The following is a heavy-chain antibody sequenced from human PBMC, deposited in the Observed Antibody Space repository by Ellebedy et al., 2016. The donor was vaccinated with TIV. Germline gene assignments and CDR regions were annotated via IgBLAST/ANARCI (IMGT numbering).Heavy chain of an antibody. CDR1: GFTFSRYS. J-gene: IGHJ6*02. Sequence: GESLKISXEASGFTFSRYSMNWVRQAPGKGLEWISSISSSTSYIYYADSVKGRFTISRDNAKNSLYLQMNSLRVEDTAAYYCAKGRRIAAAGTDRYYYYGMDVWGQGTTVTVSS. CDR2: ISSSTSYI. CDR3: AKGRRIAAAGTDRYYYYGMDV. V-gene: IGHV3-21*04. D-gene: IGHD6-13*01.